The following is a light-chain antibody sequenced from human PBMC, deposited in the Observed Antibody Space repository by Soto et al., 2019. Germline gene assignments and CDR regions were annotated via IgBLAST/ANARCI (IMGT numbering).Light chain of an antibody. CDR3: SSYTTSNTYV. Sequence: QSALTQPASVSGSPRQSITFSCTGTSSDIGVYNYVSWYQQHPGKAPKLIIYEVNNRPSGVSNRFSGSKSGNTASLTISGLQAEDEADYYCSSYTTSNTYVFGTGTKVTVL. V-gene: IGLV2-14*01. CDR2: EVN. J-gene: IGLJ1*01. CDR1: SSDIGVYNY.